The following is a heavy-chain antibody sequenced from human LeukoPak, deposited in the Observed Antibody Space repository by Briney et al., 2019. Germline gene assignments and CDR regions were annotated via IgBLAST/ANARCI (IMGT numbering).Heavy chain of an antibody. J-gene: IGHJ4*02. D-gene: IGHD3-16*01. CDR3: AREGEYGTTWSHFDY. Sequence: SQTLSLTCAISGDSVSSNSAAWNWIRQSPSRGLEWLGRTYYRSKWYSNYAESVKSRITVNTDTSGNQFSLQLNSVTPEDTAVYYCAREGEYGTTWSHFDYWGQGTLVTVSS. V-gene: IGHV6-1*01. CDR2: TYYRSKWYS. CDR1: GDSVSSNSAA.